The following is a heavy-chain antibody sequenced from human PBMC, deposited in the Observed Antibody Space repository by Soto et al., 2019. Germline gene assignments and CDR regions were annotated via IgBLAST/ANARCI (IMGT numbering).Heavy chain of an antibody. CDR1: GSTFSSYS. CDR2: ISSSSSYI. CDR3: ARLHDYGDYGYYYYGMDV. V-gene: IGHV3-21*01. Sequence: GGSLRLSCAASGSTFSSYSMNWVRQAPGKGLEWVSSISSSSSYIYYADSVKGRFTISRDNAKNSLYLQMNSLRAEDTAVYYCARLHDYGDYGYYYYGMDVWGQGTTVTVSS. J-gene: IGHJ6*02. D-gene: IGHD4-17*01.